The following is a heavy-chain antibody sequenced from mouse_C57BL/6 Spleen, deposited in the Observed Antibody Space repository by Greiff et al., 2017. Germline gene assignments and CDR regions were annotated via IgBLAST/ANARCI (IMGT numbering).Heavy chain of an antibody. J-gene: IGHJ2*01. D-gene: IGHD2-4*01. V-gene: IGHV1-64*01. CDR2: IHPNSGST. Sequence: QVQLQQPGAELVKPGASVKLSKASGYTFTSYWMHWVKQRPGQGLEWIGMIHPNSGSTNYNEKFKSKATLTVDKSSSTAYMQLSSLTSEDSAVYYCARWDYDDYWGQGTTLTVSS. CDR3: ARWDYDDY. CDR1: GYTFTSYW.